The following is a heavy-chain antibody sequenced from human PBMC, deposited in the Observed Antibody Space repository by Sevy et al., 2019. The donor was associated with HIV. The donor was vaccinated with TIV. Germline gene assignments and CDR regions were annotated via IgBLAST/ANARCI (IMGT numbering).Heavy chain of an antibody. CDR1: GFSFSSSW. J-gene: IGHJ4*02. CDR3: ARDHAYNRFDY. CDR2: INEDGSTK. Sequence: GGSLRLSCAASGFSFSSSWMTWVRQAPGQGLEWLANINEDGSTKNYMYTVRGRFTISRDNAKNSLYLQMNNLRADDTAIDYCARDHAYNRFDYWGQGTLVTVSS. V-gene: IGHV3-7*03. D-gene: IGHD1-1*01.